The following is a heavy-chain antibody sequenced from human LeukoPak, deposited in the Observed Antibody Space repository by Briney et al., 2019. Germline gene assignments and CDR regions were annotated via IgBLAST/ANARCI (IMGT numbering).Heavy chain of an antibody. Sequence: SETLSLTCTVSSGSISTSNYYWSWIRQPPGKGLQWIGYIYYSGSTIYNPSLKSQVTISVDTSKNQFSLKLSSVTAADTAVYYCARASEDYYYYYMDVWGKGTTVTISS. D-gene: IGHD1-14*01. V-gene: IGHV4-61*01. CDR3: ARASEDYYYYYMDV. CDR1: SGSISTSNYY. CDR2: IYYSGST. J-gene: IGHJ6*03.